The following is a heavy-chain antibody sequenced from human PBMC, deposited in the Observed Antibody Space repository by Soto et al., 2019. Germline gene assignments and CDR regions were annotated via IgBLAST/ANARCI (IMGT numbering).Heavy chain of an antibody. CDR3: ARGPDYEGYFDY. D-gene: IGHD4-17*01. J-gene: IGHJ4*02. Sequence: QVRLVQSGAEVKKPGSSVKVSCKASGGTFSNYAIAWLRQAPGQGLEWMGGFILPFGTPNYAQKVQGRVTISADESMTTAYMEMSGLTSEDTAVYYCARGPDYEGYFDYWGRGTLVTVSS. CDR1: GGTFSNYA. CDR2: FILPFGTP. V-gene: IGHV1-69*12.